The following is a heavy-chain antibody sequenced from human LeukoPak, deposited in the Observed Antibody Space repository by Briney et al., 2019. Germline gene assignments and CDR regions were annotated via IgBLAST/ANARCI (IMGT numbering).Heavy chain of an antibody. J-gene: IGHJ4*02. V-gene: IGHV3-21*01. D-gene: IGHD6-13*01. CDR3: ARDRQQLVDY. CDR1: GFTFSSYS. Sequence: GGSLRLSCAASGFTFSSYSMNWVRQAPGKGLEWVSSISSSSSYIYYADSVKGRFTISRDNAKNSMYLQMNSLRAEDTAVYYCARDRQQLVDYWGQGTLVTVSS. CDR2: ISSSSSYI.